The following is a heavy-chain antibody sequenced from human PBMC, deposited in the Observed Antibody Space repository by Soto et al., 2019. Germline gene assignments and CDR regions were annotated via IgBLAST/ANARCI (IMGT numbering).Heavy chain of an antibody. Sequence: PSETLSLTCTVSGGSISSGDYYWSWIRQPPGKGLEWIGYIYYSGITYYNPSLKSRVTISVDTSKNQFSLKLSSVTAADTAVYYCARSTTVTTYWFDPWGQGTLVTVS. CDR1: GGSISSGDYY. J-gene: IGHJ5*02. V-gene: IGHV4-30-4*01. D-gene: IGHD4-17*01. CDR3: ARSTTVTTYWFDP. CDR2: IYYSGIT.